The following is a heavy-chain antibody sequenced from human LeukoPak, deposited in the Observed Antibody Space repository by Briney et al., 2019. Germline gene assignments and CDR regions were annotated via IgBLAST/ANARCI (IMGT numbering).Heavy chain of an antibody. CDR1: GYTFTGYY. J-gene: IGHJ4*02. CDR2: INPNSGGT. CDR3: ARDSGSYPFDY. D-gene: IGHD1-26*01. Sequence: ASVKVSCKASGYTFTGYYMHWVRQAPGQGIEWMGWINPNSGGTNYAQKFQGRVTMTRDTSISTAYMELSRLSSDDTAVYYCARDSGSYPFDYWGQGTLVTVSS. V-gene: IGHV1-2*02.